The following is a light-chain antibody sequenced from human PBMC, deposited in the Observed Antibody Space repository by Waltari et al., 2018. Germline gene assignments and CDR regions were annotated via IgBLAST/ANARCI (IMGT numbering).Light chain of an antibody. V-gene: IGLV1-47*01. CDR1: RPNLGSHY. Sequence: SVLTQPPSASGTPGQRVTISCSGRRPNLGSHYFYWYQKLPATAPKPLIYRNNQRPSGVPDRFSGSKSGTSSSLAISGLRSEDEADYYCAAWDDSLSGWVFGGGTKLTVL. CDR3: AAWDDSLSGWV. J-gene: IGLJ3*02. CDR2: RNN.